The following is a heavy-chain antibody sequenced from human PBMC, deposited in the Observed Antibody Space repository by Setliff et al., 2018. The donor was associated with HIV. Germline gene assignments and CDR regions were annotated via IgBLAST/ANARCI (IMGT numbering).Heavy chain of an antibody. V-gene: IGHV4-61*09. CDR2: IYTNGRT. CDR1: GDSISRDFYY. J-gene: IGHJ3*02. Sequence: PSETLSLTCTVSGDSISRDFYYWNWIRQPAGKGLEWIGHIYTNGRTHYNPSLKSRVTIPMDTSKNQFSLKLSSVTAADTAVYYCARNDAFDIWGQGTLVTVSS. CDR3: ARNDAFDI.